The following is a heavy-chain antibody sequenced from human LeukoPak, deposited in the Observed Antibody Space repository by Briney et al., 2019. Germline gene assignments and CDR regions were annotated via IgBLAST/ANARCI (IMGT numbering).Heavy chain of an antibody. Sequence: GGSLRLSCAASGFTFSSYSMNWVRQAPGKGLEWVSYISSSSSTIYYADSVKGRFTISRDNAKNSLYLQMNSLRAEDTALYYCAKDALWFGELLGNGMDVWGQGTTVTVSS. CDR3: AKDALWFGELLGNGMDV. CDR2: ISSSSSTI. V-gene: IGHV3-48*04. J-gene: IGHJ6*02. CDR1: GFTFSSYS. D-gene: IGHD3-10*01.